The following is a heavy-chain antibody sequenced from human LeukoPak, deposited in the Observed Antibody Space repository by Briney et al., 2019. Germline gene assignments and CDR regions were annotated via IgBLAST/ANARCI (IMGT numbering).Heavy chain of an antibody. Sequence: SETLSLTCTVSGESISGFYWTWIRQPPGKGLEWIGYIYYSGSTNYNPSLKGRVTISVDTSKNQFSLKLSSVTAADTAVYYCARERGYCSSTSCYSLIYDYWGQGTLVTVSS. CDR1: GESISGFY. V-gene: IGHV4-59*12. D-gene: IGHD2-2*02. CDR3: ARERGYCSSTSCYSLIYDY. J-gene: IGHJ4*02. CDR2: IYYSGST.